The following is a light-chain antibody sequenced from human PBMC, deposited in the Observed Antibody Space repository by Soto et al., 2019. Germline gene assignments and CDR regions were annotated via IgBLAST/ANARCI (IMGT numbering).Light chain of an antibody. CDR3: QQSHSAPT. Sequence: DIPMTQSPSSLSAAVGDRVTITCRATQNIGDSLNWYQQKPGKAPALLISAASTLQGGVPSHFSGSGSGTDFTLTISSLRPEDLATYYCQQSHSAPTFGQGTKVEI. CDR2: AAS. CDR1: QNIGDS. V-gene: IGKV1-39*01. J-gene: IGKJ1*01.